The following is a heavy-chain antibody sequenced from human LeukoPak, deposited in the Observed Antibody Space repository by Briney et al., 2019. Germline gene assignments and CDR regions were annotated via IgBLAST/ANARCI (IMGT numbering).Heavy chain of an antibody. V-gene: IGHV4-34*01. CDR1: GGSFSGYY. D-gene: IGHD1-7*01. Sequence: SETLSLTCAVYGGSFSGYYWSWIRQPPGKGLEWIGSIYHSGSTYYNPSLKSRVTISVDTSKNQFSLKLSSVTAADTAVYYCARAKTGTTFDYWGQGTLVTVSS. CDR3: ARAKTGTTFDY. CDR2: IYHSGST. J-gene: IGHJ4*02.